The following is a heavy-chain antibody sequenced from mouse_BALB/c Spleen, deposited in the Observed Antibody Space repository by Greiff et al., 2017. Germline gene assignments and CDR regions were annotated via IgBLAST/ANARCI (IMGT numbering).Heavy chain of an antibody. CDR1: GYTFTSYW. CDR2: IYPGSGST. Sequence: LQQPGSELVRPGASVKLSCKASGYTFTSYWMHWVKQRHGQGLEWIGNIYPGSGSTNYDEKFKSKGTLTVDTSSSTAYMHLSSLTSEDSAVYYCTRGGLRYFLFDYWGQGTTLTVSS. J-gene: IGHJ2*01. CDR3: TRGGLRYFLFDY. D-gene: IGHD1-1*01. V-gene: IGHV1S22*01.